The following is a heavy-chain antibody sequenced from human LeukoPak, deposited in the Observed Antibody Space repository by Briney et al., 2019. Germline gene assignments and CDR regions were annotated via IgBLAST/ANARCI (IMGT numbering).Heavy chain of an antibody. D-gene: IGHD4-17*01. CDR2: INPNSGGT. Sequence: ASVKVSCKASEYTFTGYYMHWVRQAPGQGLEWMGWINPNSGGTHYAPKFQGRVTMTRDTSISTAYMELSRLRSDDTAVYYCAREALTVTTVGHDAFDIWGQGTMVTVSS. V-gene: IGHV1-2*02. J-gene: IGHJ3*02. CDR1: EYTFTGYY. CDR3: AREALTVTTVGHDAFDI.